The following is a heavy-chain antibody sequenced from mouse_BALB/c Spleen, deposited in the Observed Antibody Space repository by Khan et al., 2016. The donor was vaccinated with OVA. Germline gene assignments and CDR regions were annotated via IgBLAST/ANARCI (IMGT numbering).Heavy chain of an antibody. J-gene: IGHJ3*01. V-gene: IGHV5-9*03. CDR1: GFTFSSYT. Sequence: EVELVESGGGLVKPGGSLKLSCAASGFTFSSYTMSWVRQTPEKRLEWVATISSGGDNTYYPDRVKGRFTIPRDNAKNNLYLQMSSLRSEDTALDYCARSNSGAFAYWGQGTLVTVSA. CDR3: ARSNSGAFAY. CDR2: ISSGGDNT. D-gene: IGHD1-1*02.